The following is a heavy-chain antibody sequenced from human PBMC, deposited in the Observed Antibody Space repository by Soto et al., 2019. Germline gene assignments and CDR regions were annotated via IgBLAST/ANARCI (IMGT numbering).Heavy chain of an antibody. CDR1: GFTFSSYG. CDR3: AKESNYYDSEYYFDY. CDR2: ISYDGSNK. J-gene: IGHJ4*02. Sequence: GGSLRLSCAASGFTFSSYGMHWVRQAPGKGLEWVAVISYDGSNKYYADSVKGRFTISRDNSKNTLYLQMNSLRAEDTAVYYCAKESNYYDSEYYFDYWGQGTLVTVSS. V-gene: IGHV3-30*18. D-gene: IGHD3-22*01.